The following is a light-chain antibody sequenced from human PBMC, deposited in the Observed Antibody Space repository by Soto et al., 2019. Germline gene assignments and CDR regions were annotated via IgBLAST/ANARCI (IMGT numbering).Light chain of an antibody. CDR2: GAS. CDR3: QQYNNWPQT. J-gene: IGKJ1*01. CDR1: QRVSSN. Sequence: EIRKRQVPAPPVVSSGEKTNLSCKGSQRVSSNLAWYQQKPGQAPRLLIYGASTRATGIPARFSGSGSGTEFTLTISSLQSEDFAVYYCQQYNNWPQTFGQGTKVDIK. V-gene: IGKV3-15*01.